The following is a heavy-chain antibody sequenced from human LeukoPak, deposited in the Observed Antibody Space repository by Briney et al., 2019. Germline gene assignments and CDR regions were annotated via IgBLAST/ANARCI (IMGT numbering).Heavy chain of an antibody. Sequence: PSETLSLTCAVSGGSISSSNWWSWVRQPPGKGLEWIGEIYHSGSTYYNPSLKSRVTISVDKSKSQFSLKLSSVTAADTAVYYCARALWFGETRLDYWGQGTLVTVSS. CDR2: IYHSGST. D-gene: IGHD3-10*01. CDR3: ARALWFGETRLDY. J-gene: IGHJ4*02. V-gene: IGHV4-4*02. CDR1: GGSISSSNW.